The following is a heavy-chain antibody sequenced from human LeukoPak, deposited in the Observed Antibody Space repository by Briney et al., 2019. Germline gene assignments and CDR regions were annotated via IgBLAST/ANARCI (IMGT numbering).Heavy chain of an antibody. V-gene: IGHV4-59*01. CDR1: GGSISSYY. D-gene: IGHD3-16*01. J-gene: IGHJ4*02. CDR2: IYYSGST. CDR3: ARETVGGSGY. Sequence: PSETLSLTCTVSGGSISSYYWSWIRQPPGKGLEWIGYIYYSGSTNYNPSLKSRVTISVDTSKNQFSLKLSSVTAADTAVYYCARETVGGSGYWGQGTLVTVSS.